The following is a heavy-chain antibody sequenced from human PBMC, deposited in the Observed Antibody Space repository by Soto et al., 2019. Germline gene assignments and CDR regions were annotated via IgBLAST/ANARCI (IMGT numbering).Heavy chain of an antibody. Sequence: QLQLVQSGAEAKKPGASVKVSCKASGYTFPTSTISWVRQAPGQGLEWMGWIKAYSGNTNYAQKLQGRVTMTTDTPTNTAYMELRSLTTDDTAIYYCAIAEYDDDYYWGQGTLVTVSS. CDR3: AIAEYDDDYY. D-gene: IGHD3-3*01. CDR1: GYTFPTST. J-gene: IGHJ4*02. CDR2: IKAYSGNT. V-gene: IGHV1-18*01.